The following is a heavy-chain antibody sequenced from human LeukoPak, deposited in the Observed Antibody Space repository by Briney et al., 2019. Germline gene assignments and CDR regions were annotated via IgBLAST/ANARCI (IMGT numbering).Heavy chain of an antibody. CDR2: TSYDGSNE. V-gene: IGHV3-30*18. CDR1: GFTFSSYG. D-gene: IGHD5-18*01. CDR3: AKDPEYSYGYSFDY. Sequence: PGGSLRLSCAASGFTFSSYGMHWLRQAPGKGLEWVAATSYDGSNEYYSDSVKGRFTISRDNSKNTLYLQMSSLTAEDTAVYYCAKDPEYSYGYSFDYWGQGSLVTVSS. J-gene: IGHJ4*02.